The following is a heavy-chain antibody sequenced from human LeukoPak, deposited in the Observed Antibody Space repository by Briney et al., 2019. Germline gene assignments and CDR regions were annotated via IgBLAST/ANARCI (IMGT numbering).Heavy chain of an antibody. Sequence: AGTLTLSCAASGFTFSNYYMNWIRQPPGKGLEWISYINIGGTTIYYADSVKGQFTISRDDAKNSLYLQMNSLRVEDTALYYCARALTDYWGQGTLVTVSS. CDR3: ARALTDY. V-gene: IGHV3-11*01. J-gene: IGHJ4*02. CDR1: GFTFSNYY. CDR2: INIGGTTI.